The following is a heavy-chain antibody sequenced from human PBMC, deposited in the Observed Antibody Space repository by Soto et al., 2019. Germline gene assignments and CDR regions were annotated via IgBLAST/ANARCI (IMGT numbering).Heavy chain of an antibody. CDR1: GFTFSSYG. CDR3: AKQLGDPYFDWLSAFDY. CDR2: ISYDGSNK. J-gene: IGHJ4*02. D-gene: IGHD3-9*01. V-gene: IGHV3-30*18. Sequence: GGSLRLSCAASGFTFSSYGMHWVRQAPGKGLEWVAVISYDGSNKYYADSVKGRFTISRDNSKNTLYLQMNSLRAEDTAVYYCAKQLGDPYFDWLSAFDYWGQGTLVTVSS.